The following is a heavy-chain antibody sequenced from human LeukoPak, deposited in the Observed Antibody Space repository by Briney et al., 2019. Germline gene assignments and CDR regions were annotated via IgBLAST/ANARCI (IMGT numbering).Heavy chain of an antibody. V-gene: IGHV3-23*01. CDR1: GFTFSSYA. CDR3: ARDPEVVVVTANFDY. D-gene: IGHD2-21*02. J-gene: IGHJ4*02. CDR2: ISGSGGST. Sequence: GGSLRLSCAASGFTFSSYAMSWVRQAPGKGLEWVSAISGSGGSTYYADSVKGRFTISRDNSKNTLYLQMNSLRAEDTAVYYCARDPEVVVVTANFDYWGQGTLVTVSS.